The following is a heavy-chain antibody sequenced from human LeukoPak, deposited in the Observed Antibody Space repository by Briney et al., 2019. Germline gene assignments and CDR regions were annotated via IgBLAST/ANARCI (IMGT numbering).Heavy chain of an antibody. Sequence: PGGSLRLSCEASGFTFTTYSMTWVRQAPGKGLEWVSIISSGSSAIFSADALKGRFTTSRDNAKNSLYLQMNSLRAEDTAVYYCAKDKNYYDTQDTDYWGQGTLVTVSS. V-gene: IGHV3-21*04. CDR1: GFTFTTYS. CDR3: AKDKNYYDTQDTDY. CDR2: ISSGSSAI. D-gene: IGHD3-22*01. J-gene: IGHJ4*02.